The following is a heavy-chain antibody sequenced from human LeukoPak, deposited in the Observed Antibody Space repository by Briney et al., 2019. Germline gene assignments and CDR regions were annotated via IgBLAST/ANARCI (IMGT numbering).Heavy chain of an antibody. CDR1: GFTFSSYA. V-gene: IGHV3-23*01. CDR3: AKVSGGHYFYGMDV. D-gene: IGHD3-10*01. CDR2: ISGSGIST. J-gene: IGHJ6*02. Sequence: GGSLRLSCVASGFTFSSYAMSWVRQAPGKGLEWVSAISGSGISTYYADSVKGRFTISRDSSKNTLYLQMNSLRAEDTAVYYCAKVSGGHYFYGMDVWGQGTTVTVSS.